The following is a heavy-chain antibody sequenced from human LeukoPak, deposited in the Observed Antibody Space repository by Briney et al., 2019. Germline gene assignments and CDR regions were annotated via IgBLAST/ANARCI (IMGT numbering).Heavy chain of an antibody. CDR3: ARQGLGNWFDP. D-gene: IGHD6-19*01. CDR2: IIPIFGTA. J-gene: IGHJ5*02. V-gene: IGHV1-69*13. Sequence: HWASVKVSCKASGGTFSSYAISWVRQAPGQGFEWMGGIIPIFGTANYAQKFQGRVTITADESTSTAYMELSSLRSEDTAVYYCARQGLGNWFDPWGQGTLVTVSS. CDR1: GGTFSSYA.